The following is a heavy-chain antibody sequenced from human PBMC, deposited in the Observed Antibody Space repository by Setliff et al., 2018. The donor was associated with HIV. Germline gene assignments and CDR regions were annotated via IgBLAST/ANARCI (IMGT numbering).Heavy chain of an antibody. D-gene: IGHD3-16*01. CDR3: VRWGLPYGIDA. V-gene: IGHV3-74*01. CDR2: INIDGSTT. CDR1: GFTFSNHW. J-gene: IGHJ4*02. Sequence: GGSLRLSCAASGFTFSNHWMHWVRQAPGKGLVWVSRINIDGSTTNYADSVKGRFTISRDNANNTLYLQMNSLRAEDTAVYYCVRWGLPYGIDAWGQGTLVTVSS.